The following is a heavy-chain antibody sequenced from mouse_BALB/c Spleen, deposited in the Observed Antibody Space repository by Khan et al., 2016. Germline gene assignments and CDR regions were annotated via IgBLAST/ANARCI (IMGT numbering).Heavy chain of an antibody. CDR1: GYTFTNYG. J-gene: IGHJ1*01. V-gene: IGHV9-3-1*01. Sequence: QIQLVQSGPELKKPGKTVKISCKASGYTFTNYGMNWVKQAPGKGLKWMGWINTYSGESTYADDFKGRFAFSLETSANTAYLQINNLKNEDTATYYYARYRYCYGSSSYFDVWGAGTTVTVSS. CDR2: INTYSGES. CDR3: ARYRYCYGSSSYFDV. D-gene: IGHD1-1*01.